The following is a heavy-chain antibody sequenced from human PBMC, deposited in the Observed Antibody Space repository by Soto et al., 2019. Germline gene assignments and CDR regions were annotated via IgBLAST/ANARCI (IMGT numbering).Heavy chain of an antibody. Sequence: QVHLQESGPGLVKPSKTLSLTCTVSGGSISSYFCSWIRQPAGKGLEWIGRIYTSGSTNYNPSLKSRVTMSVDTSKNQFSLKLSSVTAADTAVYYCARESTVVTLRTFDIWGQGTMVTVSS. CDR1: GGSISSYF. D-gene: IGHD2-21*02. CDR2: IYTSGST. J-gene: IGHJ3*02. CDR3: ARESTVVTLRTFDI. V-gene: IGHV4-4*07.